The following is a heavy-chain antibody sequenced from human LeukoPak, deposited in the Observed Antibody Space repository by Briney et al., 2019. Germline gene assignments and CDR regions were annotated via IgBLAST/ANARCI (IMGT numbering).Heavy chain of an antibody. J-gene: IGHJ4*02. CDR3: ARDGPRSVSSSSYFDY. V-gene: IGHV3-48*03. D-gene: IGHD6-13*01. Sequence: QSGGSLRLSCAASGFTFSSYEMNWVRQAPGKGLEWVSYISSSGSTTYYADSVKGRLTISRDNAKNSLYLQMNSLRAEDTAVYYCARDGPRSVSSSSYFDYWGQGTLVTVSS. CDR1: GFTFSSYE. CDR2: ISSSGSTT.